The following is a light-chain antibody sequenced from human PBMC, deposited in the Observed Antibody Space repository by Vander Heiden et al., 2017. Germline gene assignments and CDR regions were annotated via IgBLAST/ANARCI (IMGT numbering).Light chain of an antibody. CDR2: AAS. CDR3: QQSYRTPPT. J-gene: IGKJ1*01. CDR1: QSVSSY. Sequence: DIQMTQSPSSLSASVGDRVTITCRASQSVSSYLAWYQQKPGQAPKLLIYAASNLKSGVPSRFSGSGSGTDFPPTSSSLQPEDFATYYCQQSYRTPPTFGQGTKVEIK. V-gene: IGKV1-39*01.